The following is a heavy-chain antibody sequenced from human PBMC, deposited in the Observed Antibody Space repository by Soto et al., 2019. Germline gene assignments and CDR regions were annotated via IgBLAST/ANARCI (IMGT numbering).Heavy chain of an antibody. CDR3: VRRHVSATGIDWFDP. CDR1: GYTFTSYG. D-gene: IGHD6-13*01. V-gene: IGHV1-3*01. Sequence: ASVKVSCKASGYTFTSYGIHWVRQAPGQRLEWMGWINAANGDTNYSPKFQGRVTITRDTSASTAYMELSSLSSEDTAVYYCVRRHVSATGIDWFDPWGQGTLVTVSS. J-gene: IGHJ5*02. CDR2: INAANGDT.